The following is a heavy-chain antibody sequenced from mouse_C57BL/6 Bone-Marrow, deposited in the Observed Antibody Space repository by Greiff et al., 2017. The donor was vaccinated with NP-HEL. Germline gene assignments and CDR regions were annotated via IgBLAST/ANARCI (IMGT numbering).Heavy chain of an antibody. V-gene: IGHV1-81*01. Sequence: VMLVESGAELARPGASVKLSCKASGYTFTSYGISWVKQRTGQGLEWIGEIYPRSGNTYYNEKFKGKATLTADKSSSTAYMELRSLTSEDSAVYFCARVILRSFFDYWGQGTTLTVSS. CDR3: ARVILRSFFDY. CDR2: IYPRSGNT. J-gene: IGHJ2*01. CDR1: GYTFTSYG. D-gene: IGHD1-1*01.